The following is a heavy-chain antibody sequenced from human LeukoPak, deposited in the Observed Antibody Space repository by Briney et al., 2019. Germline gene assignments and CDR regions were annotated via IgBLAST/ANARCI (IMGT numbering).Heavy chain of an antibody. J-gene: IGHJ4*02. CDR1: GGSISSGSYY. Sequence: PSETLSLTCTVSGGSISSGSYYWSWIRQPAGKGLEWIGRIYTSGSTNYNPSLKSRVTISVDTSKNQFSLKLSSVTAADTAVYYCARESWLYYDSSTYSPLWGQGTLVTVSS. CDR3: ARESWLYYDSSTYSPL. CDR2: IYTSGST. V-gene: IGHV4-61*02. D-gene: IGHD3-22*01.